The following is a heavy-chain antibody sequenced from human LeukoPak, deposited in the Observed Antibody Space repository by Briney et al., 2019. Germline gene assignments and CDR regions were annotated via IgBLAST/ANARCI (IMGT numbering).Heavy chain of an antibody. J-gene: IGHJ2*01. V-gene: IGHV3-23*01. CDR1: GFTFSSYA. CDR3: ARLAGSRYPWYLDL. D-gene: IGHD3-16*02. Sequence: PGGSLRLSCAASGFTFSSYAMSWVRQSPGKGLEWVSAISGSGGNTYSADSVKGRCTISRDNSLQTLFLHMNSLRAEDTAVYYCARLAGSRYPWYLDLWGRGTLVTVSS. CDR2: ISGSGGNT.